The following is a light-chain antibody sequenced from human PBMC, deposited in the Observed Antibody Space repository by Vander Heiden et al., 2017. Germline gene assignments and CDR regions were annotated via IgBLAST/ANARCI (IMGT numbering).Light chain of an antibody. Sequence: EIVLTQSPATLSLSPGERATLSCRASQSVSSYLAWYQQKPGQAPRLLIYDASNRPTGIQARFSGRGSGTDFSLMISSLETEDFAVYYGQQPRPHTFGGGTKVEIK. CDR2: DAS. J-gene: IGKJ4*01. CDR1: QSVSSY. CDR3: QQPRPHT. V-gene: IGKV3-11*01.